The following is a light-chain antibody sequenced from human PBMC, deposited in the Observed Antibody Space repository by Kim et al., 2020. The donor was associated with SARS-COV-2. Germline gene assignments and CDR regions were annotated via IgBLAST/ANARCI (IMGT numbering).Light chain of an antibody. CDR1: SGHSTYA. J-gene: IGLJ3*02. CDR3: QTWAAGGALWV. V-gene: IGLV4-69*01. CDR2: VNGDGSH. Sequence: QLVLTQSPSASASLGASVKLTCTLDSGHSTYAIAWHQQQPEKGPRYLMKVNGDGSHKKGDGIPDRFSGSSFEAERYLTISTLQSDDEADYYCQTWAAGGALWVFGGGTKLTVL.